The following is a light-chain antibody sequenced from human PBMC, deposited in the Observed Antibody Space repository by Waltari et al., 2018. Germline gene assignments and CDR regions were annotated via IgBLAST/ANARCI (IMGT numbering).Light chain of an antibody. CDR3: QQYNDWPPLT. V-gene: IGKV3-15*01. CDR1: QSVSRV. CDR2: GSS. J-gene: IGKJ4*01. Sequence: VLTQCPATLSVSHGDRVTLHCRARQSVSRVVAWYQQKPGQAPRILIYGSSTRATGIPGRFSGSGSGTECTLTISSQQSEDFAVYYCQQYNDWPPLTFGGGTKLEIK.